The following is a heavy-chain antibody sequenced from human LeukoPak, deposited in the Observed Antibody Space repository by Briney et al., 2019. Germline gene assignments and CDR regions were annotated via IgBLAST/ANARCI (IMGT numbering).Heavy chain of an antibody. Sequence: GGSLRLSCAASGFTFSSYAMSWVRQAPGKGLEWVSAISGSGGSTYYADSVKGRFTISRDNSKNTLYLQMNSLRAEDTAVYYCAKDHRDLWFGESDAFDIWGQGTMVTVSS. CDR2: ISGSGGST. D-gene: IGHD3-10*01. V-gene: IGHV3-23*01. CDR3: AKDHRDLWFGESDAFDI. CDR1: GFTFSSYA. J-gene: IGHJ3*02.